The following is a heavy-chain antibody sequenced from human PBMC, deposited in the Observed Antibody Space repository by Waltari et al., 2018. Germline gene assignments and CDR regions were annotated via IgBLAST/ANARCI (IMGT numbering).Heavy chain of an antibody. J-gene: IGHJ5*02. Sequence: QLQLQESGPGLVKPSETLSLTCTVSGGSISSSSYYWGWIRQPPGKGLEWIGSIYYSGRTSYNPSLKSRVTISVDTSKNQFSLKLSSVTAADTAVYYCARGKGRITIFGVVIVHNWFDPWGQGTLVTVSS. CDR2: IYYSGRT. V-gene: IGHV4-39*01. CDR3: ARGKGRITIFGVVIVHNWFDP. D-gene: IGHD3-3*01. CDR1: GGSISSSSYY.